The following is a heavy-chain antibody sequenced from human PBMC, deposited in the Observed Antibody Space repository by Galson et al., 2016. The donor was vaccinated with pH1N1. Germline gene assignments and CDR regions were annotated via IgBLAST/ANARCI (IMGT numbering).Heavy chain of an antibody. D-gene: IGHD5/OR15-5a*01. CDR2: IYPGDSDT. CDR1: GYSFTNYW. Sequence: QSGAEVKKPGDSLKIPCKASGYSFTNYWIGWVRQMPGKGLEWMGIIYPGDSDTRYSPSFQGQVTISADSSISTAYLRWSSLKASDTAMYYCARLVGHLRAGSDAFDIWGQGTTVTVSS. J-gene: IGHJ3*02. V-gene: IGHV5-51*03. CDR3: ARLVGHLRAGSDAFDI.